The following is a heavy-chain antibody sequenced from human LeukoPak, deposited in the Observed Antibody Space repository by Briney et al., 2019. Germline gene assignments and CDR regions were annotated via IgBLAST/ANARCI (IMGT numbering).Heavy chain of an antibody. CDR1: GFTFGDYA. V-gene: IGHV3-49*04. D-gene: IGHD5-12*01. CDR3: SRRRGYSGYSDY. CDR2: IRSKGYGGTT. J-gene: IGHJ4*02. Sequence: GGSLRLSCTASGFTFGDYAMNWVRQAPGKGLEWAGFIRSKGYGGTTEYAASVKGRFSILRDDSKSIAYLQMNSLKTEDTAVYYCSRRRGYSGYSDYWGPGTLVTVSS.